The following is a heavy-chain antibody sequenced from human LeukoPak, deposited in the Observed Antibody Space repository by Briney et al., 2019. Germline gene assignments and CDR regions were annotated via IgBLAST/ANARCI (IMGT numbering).Heavy chain of an antibody. D-gene: IGHD3-22*01. CDR2: ISRSGGST. V-gene: IGHV3-23*01. CDR3: AKPPYLTDSYDTSGYSYDY. CDR1: GFTFSSYW. J-gene: IGHJ4*02. Sequence: GGSLRLSCAASGFTFSSYWMTWVRQAPGKGLEWVSGISRSGGSTYYADSVKGRFTISRDNSKNTLYLQMNSLRAEDTAVYHCAKPPYLTDSYDTSGYSYDYWGPGTLVTVSS.